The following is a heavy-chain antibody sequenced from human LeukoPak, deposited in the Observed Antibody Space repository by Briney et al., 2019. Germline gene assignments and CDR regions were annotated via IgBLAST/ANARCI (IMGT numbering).Heavy chain of an antibody. CDR3: ARRLGSSGWYIEYYFDY. D-gene: IGHD6-19*01. CDR1: GGSFSGYY. V-gene: IGHV4-34*01. J-gene: IGHJ4*02. Sequence: SETLSLTCAVYGGSFSGYYWSWIRQPPGKGLEWIGEINHSGGTNYNPSLKSRVTISVDTSKNQFSLKLSSVTAADTAVYYCARRLGSSGWYIEYYFDYWGQGTLVTVSS. CDR2: INHSGGT.